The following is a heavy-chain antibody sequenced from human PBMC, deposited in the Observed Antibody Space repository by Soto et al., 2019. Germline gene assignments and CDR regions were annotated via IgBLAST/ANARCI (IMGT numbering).Heavy chain of an antibody. J-gene: IGHJ4*02. V-gene: IGHV4-31*03. D-gene: IGHD6-13*01. CDR1: GGSISSGGYY. CDR3: ARSSQASIAAADTGY. Sequence: QVQLQESGPGLVKPSQTLSLTCTVSGGSISSGGYYWSWIRQHPGKGLEWIGYIYYSGSTYYNPSLTRRFIISVDTSKIQFSLKLSSVTAADTAVYYCARSSQASIAAADTGYWGQGTLVTVSS. CDR2: IYYSGST.